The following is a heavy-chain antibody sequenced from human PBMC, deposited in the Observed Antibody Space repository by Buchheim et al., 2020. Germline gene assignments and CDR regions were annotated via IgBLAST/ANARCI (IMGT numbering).Heavy chain of an antibody. CDR3: AGSRSIAARRYGMDV. D-gene: IGHD6-6*01. CDR1: GFTFSSYG. V-gene: IGHV3-33*01. J-gene: IGHJ6*02. CDR2: IWYDGGNK. Sequence: QVQLVESGGGVVQPGRSLRLSCAASGFTFSSYGMHWVRQAPGKGLEWVAVIWYDGGNKYYADSVKGRFTISRDNSKNTLYLQMNSLRAEDTAVYYCAGSRSIAARRYGMDVWGQGTT.